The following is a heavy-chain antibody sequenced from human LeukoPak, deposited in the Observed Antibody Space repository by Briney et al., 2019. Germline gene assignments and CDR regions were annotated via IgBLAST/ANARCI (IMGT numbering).Heavy chain of an antibody. CDR2: MNPNSGNT. J-gene: IGHJ4*02. Sequence: ASVKVSCKASGYTFTSYDINWVRQATGQGLEWMGWMNPNSGNTGYAQKLQGRVTMTTDTSTSTAYMELRSLRSGDTAVYYCARGGGYSSSWSFDYWGQGTLVTVSS. CDR1: GYTFTSYD. CDR3: ARGGGYSSSWSFDY. V-gene: IGHV1-8*02. D-gene: IGHD6-13*01.